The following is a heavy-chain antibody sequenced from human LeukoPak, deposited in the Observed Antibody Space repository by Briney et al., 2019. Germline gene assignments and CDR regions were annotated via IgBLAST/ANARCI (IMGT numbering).Heavy chain of an antibody. Sequence: GGSLRLSCAASGFSFGTYGMSWVRQAPGKGLEWVASIDEDGSETNYVDSVTGRFTVSRDHAKNSLFLQMNSLRAEDTAVYYCVRYGRRANDQPFDVWGQGAMVTVSS. CDR2: IDEDGSET. J-gene: IGHJ3*01. CDR1: GFSFGTYG. CDR3: VRYGRRANDQPFDV. D-gene: IGHD1-1*01. V-gene: IGHV3-7*01.